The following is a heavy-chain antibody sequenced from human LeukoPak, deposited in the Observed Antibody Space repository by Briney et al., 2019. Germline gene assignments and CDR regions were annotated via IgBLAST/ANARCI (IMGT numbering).Heavy chain of an antibody. CDR1: GFIFNDYY. CDR3: ARGRIAAAGTKWYFDL. V-gene: IGHV3-11*01. D-gene: IGHD6-13*01. CDR2: ISYTTSTI. Sequence: PGGSLRLSCASSGFIFNDYYLSWVRQAPGQGLEWVSYISYTTSTIYYADSVKGRFTISRDNAKKSLFLQMNSLRADDTAVYYCARGRIAAAGTKWYFDLWGRGTLVTVSS. J-gene: IGHJ2*01.